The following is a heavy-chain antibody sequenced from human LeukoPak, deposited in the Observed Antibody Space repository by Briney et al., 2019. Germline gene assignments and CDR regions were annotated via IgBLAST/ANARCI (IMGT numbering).Heavy chain of an antibody. Sequence: KPSETLSLTCAVSGGTITNNNWWTWVRQPPGKGLEWIGEVHYTESTTYNPSLKSRLTLSLDKSNNQFSLRLSSVTVADTAVYYCATYYDSGGYKWNYWGQGTLVTVSS. D-gene: IGHD3-22*01. CDR3: ATYYDSGGYKWNY. J-gene: IGHJ4*02. CDR1: GGTITNNNW. V-gene: IGHV4-4*02. CDR2: VHYTEST.